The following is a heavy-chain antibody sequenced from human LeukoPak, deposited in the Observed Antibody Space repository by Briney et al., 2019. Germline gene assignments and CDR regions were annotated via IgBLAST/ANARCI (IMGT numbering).Heavy chain of an antibody. Sequence: GGSLRLSCAASGFTFSSYSMNWVRQAPGKGLERVSSISSSSSYIYYADSVKGRFTISRDNAKNSLYLQMNRLGAEDTAVYYCAKDKTPLSGDYLQYNWFDPWGKGTLVTVSS. V-gene: IGHV3-21*04. CDR3: AKDKTPLSGDYLQYNWFDP. D-gene: IGHD4-17*01. CDR1: GFTFSSYS. CDR2: ISSSSSYI. J-gene: IGHJ5*02.